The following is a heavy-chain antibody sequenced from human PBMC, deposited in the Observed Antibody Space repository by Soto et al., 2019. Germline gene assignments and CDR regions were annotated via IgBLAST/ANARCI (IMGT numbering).Heavy chain of an antibody. Sequence: QLHLQESGPGLVKPSETLSLTCTVSSGSISGTSYYWGWIRQPPGKGLEWIGNISNNGNTYYNPSLKSRVTISVDTAKNQFSLKLSSVTAADTAVYYCARLRIYCSGGSCYYYFDYWGQGTLVTVSS. CDR1: SGSISGTSYY. CDR2: ISNNGNT. D-gene: IGHD2-15*01. V-gene: IGHV4-39*01. J-gene: IGHJ4*02. CDR3: ARLRIYCSGGSCYYYFDY.